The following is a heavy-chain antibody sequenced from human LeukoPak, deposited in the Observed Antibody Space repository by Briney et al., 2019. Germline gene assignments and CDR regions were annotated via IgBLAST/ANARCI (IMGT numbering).Heavy chain of an antibody. D-gene: IGHD3-22*01. V-gene: IGHV4-31*03. Sequence: SETLSLTCTVSGGSISSGGYYWSWIRQHPGKGLEWMGYIYYSGSTYYNPSLKSRVTIPVDTSKNQFSLKLSSVTAADTAVYYCARVIGYYDSSGYPDYWGQGNLVTVSS. J-gene: IGHJ4*02. CDR1: GGSISSGGYY. CDR3: ARVIGYYDSSGYPDY. CDR2: IYYSGST.